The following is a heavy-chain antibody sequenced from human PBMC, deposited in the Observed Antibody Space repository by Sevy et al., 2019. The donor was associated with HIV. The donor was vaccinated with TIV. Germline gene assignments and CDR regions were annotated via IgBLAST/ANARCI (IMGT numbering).Heavy chain of an antibody. Sequence: ASVKVSCKVSGYTLTELSMHWVRQAPGKGLEWMGTFDPEDEEKIYAQKFQGRVTMTKDTSTETAYMELSRLRAEDTAVYYCATTKDYYDTSGYPFDSWGQGTLVTVSS. D-gene: IGHD3-22*01. CDR2: FDPEDEEK. V-gene: IGHV1-24*01. CDR1: GYTLTELS. J-gene: IGHJ4*02. CDR3: ATTKDYYDTSGYPFDS.